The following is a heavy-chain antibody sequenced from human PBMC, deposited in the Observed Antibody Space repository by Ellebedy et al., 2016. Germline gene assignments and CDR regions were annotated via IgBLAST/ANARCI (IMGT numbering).Heavy chain of an antibody. V-gene: IGHV1-69*13. J-gene: IGHJ6*02. CDR3: ARDLYGDGDYYGMDV. Sequence: SVKVSXKASGGTFSSYAISWVRQAPGQGLEWMGGIIPIFGTANYAQKFQGRVTITADESTSTVYMELSSLRSEDTAVYYCARDLYGDGDYYGMDVWGQGTTVTVSS. CDR2: IIPIFGTA. CDR1: GGTFSSYA. D-gene: IGHD4-17*01.